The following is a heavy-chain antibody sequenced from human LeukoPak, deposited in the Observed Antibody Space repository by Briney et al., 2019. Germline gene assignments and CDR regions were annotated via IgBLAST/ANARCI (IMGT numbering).Heavy chain of an antibody. CDR3: ARPDLRSGYYDFDY. V-gene: IGHV3-53*01. CDR2: IYSGGST. Sequence: GSLRLSCAASGFTFSSYAMSWVRQAPGKGLEWVSVIYSGGSTYYADSVKGRFTISRDNSKNTLYLQMNSLRAEDTAVYYCARPDLRSGYYDFDYWGQGTLVTVSS. D-gene: IGHD3-22*01. CDR1: GFTFSSYA. J-gene: IGHJ4*02.